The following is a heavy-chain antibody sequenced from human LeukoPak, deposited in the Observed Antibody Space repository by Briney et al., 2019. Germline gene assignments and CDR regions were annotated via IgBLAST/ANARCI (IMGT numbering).Heavy chain of an antibody. J-gene: IGHJ3*02. CDR1: GGSISSGSYY. V-gene: IGHV4-39*07. Sequence: SETLSLTCTVSGGSISSGSYYWSWIRQPPGTGLEWIGEINHSGSTNYNPSLKSRVTISVDTSKNQFSLKLSSVTAADTAVYYCASGHYYDSSGYVAFDIWGQGTMVTVSS. CDR2: INHSGST. D-gene: IGHD3-22*01. CDR3: ASGHYYDSSGYVAFDI.